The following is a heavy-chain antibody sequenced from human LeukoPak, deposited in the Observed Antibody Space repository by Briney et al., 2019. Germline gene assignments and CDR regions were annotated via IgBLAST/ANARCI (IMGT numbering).Heavy chain of an antibody. CDR1: GYTFTSYG. V-gene: IGHV1-18*01. Sequence: ASVKVSCKASGYTFTSYGISWVRQAPGQGLEWMEWISAYNGNTNYAQKLQGRVTMTTDTSTSTAYMELRSLRSDDTAVYYCARGYESSGYYSQYYFDYWGQGALVTVSS. CDR2: ISAYNGNT. J-gene: IGHJ4*02. D-gene: IGHD3-22*01. CDR3: ARGYESSGYYSQYYFDY.